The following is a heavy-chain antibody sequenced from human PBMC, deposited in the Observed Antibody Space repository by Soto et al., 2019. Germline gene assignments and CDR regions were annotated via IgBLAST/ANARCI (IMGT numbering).Heavy chain of an antibody. Sequence: QVQLVQSGAEVKKPGSSVKVSCKASGGTFRSYAISWVRQAPGQGLEWMGGIIPIFGTANYAQKFQGRVTMTADESTSTAYMELSRLRSEDTAVYYCARAYGIAAAGTSLYGMDVWGQGTTVTVSS. D-gene: IGHD6-13*01. V-gene: IGHV1-69*01. CDR3: ARAYGIAAAGTSLYGMDV. CDR1: GGTFRSYA. CDR2: IIPIFGTA. J-gene: IGHJ6*02.